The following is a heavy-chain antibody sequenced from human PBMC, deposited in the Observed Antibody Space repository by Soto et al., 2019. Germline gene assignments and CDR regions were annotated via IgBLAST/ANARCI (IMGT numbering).Heavy chain of an antibody. J-gene: IGHJ4*02. Sequence: LTCAGYGGAFSGYYCSWVPQPPGREPEWMGEISHSGSTNYNRSRESRVTISVDTSKNQLFLKVSSLTAAETDVYYCVTDLAAVQEWGQGTPVTVSS. CDR2: ISHSGST. CDR1: GGAFSGYY. CDR3: VTDLAAVQE. D-gene: IGHD6-13*01. V-gene: IGHV4-34*01.